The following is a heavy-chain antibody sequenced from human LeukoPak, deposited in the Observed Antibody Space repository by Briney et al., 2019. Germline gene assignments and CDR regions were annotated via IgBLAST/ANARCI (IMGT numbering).Heavy chain of an antibody. J-gene: IGHJ4*02. CDR1: GYTFTGYY. CDR2: INPNSGGT. V-gene: IGHV1-2*02. D-gene: IGHD6-6*01. CDR3: ARGGELISSSRFDY. Sequence: ASVTVSCKASGYTFTGYYMHWVRQAPGQGLEWMGWINPNSGGTNYAQKFQGRVTMTRDTSISTAYMELSRLRSDDTAVYYCARGGELISSSRFDYWGQGTLVTVSS.